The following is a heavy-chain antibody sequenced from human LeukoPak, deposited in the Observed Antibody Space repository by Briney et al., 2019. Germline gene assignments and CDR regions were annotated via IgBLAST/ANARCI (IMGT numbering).Heavy chain of an antibody. Sequence: ASVKVSCKASGYTFTSYGIIWVRQAPGEGLEWMGWISADNGNTNYAQKFQGRVTMTTDTSTSTAYMELRSLRSDDTAVYYCARLPGYTSGGYLCPTDCWGQGPLVTVSS. CDR2: ISADNGNT. J-gene: IGHJ4*02. CDR3: ARLPGYTSGGYLCPTDC. V-gene: IGHV1-18*01. CDR1: GYTFTSYG. D-gene: IGHD6-13*01.